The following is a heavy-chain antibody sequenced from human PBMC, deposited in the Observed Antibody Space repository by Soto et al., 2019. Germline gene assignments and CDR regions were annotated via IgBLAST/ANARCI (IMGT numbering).Heavy chain of an antibody. V-gene: IGHV4-34*01. Sequence: QVQLQQWGAGLLKPSETLSLTCAVYGGSFSGYYWSWIRQPPGKGLEWIGEINHSGSTNYNPSLKSRVTISVDTSKNQFSLKLSSVTAADTAVYYCARGRAKDGMDVWGQGTTVTVSS. J-gene: IGHJ6*02. CDR3: ARGRAKDGMDV. CDR2: INHSGST. CDR1: GGSFSGYY.